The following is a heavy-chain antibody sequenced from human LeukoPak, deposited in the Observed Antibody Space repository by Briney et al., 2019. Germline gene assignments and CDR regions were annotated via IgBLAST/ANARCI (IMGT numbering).Heavy chain of an antibody. CDR2: ISTSGDSM. V-gene: IGHV3-48*03. CDR1: GFTFSSCE. D-gene: IGHD1-26*01. Sequence: PGGSLRLSCVASGFTFSSCEVNWVRQAPGKGLEWVSYISTSGDSMYYADSVKGRFTISRDNVKNSLFLQMNSLRAEDTAVYYCARGSGFVFDYWGQGTLVTVSA. CDR3: ARGSGFVFDY. J-gene: IGHJ4*02.